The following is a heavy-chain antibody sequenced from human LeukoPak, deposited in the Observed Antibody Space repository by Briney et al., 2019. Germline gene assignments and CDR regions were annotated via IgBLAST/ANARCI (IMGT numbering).Heavy chain of an antibody. CDR3: ARGCSSTSCYGDFDY. D-gene: IGHD2-2*01. CDR1: GGTFSSYA. J-gene: IGHJ4*02. Sequence: SVKVSCKASGGTFSSYAISWVRQAPGQGLEWMGRIIPILGIANYAQKFQCRVTITADKSTSTAYMELSSLRSEDTAVYHCARGCSSTSCYGDFDYWGQGTLVTVSS. CDR2: IIPILGIA. V-gene: IGHV1-69*04.